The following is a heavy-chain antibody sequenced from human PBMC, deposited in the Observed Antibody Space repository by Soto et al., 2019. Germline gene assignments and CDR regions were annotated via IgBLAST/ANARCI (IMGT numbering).Heavy chain of an antibody. CDR3: VTSYGDPPG. Sequence: GGSLRLSCAASGFTFSAFWMHWVRLLPGKGLVWVSRMNGDGSNAAYADSVKGRFSISRDNAKNTLYLQMNGLRVDDTAVYYCVTSYGDPPGWGQGTLVTVSS. V-gene: IGHV3-74*01. J-gene: IGHJ4*02. CDR2: MNGDGSNA. D-gene: IGHD4-17*01. CDR1: GFTFSAFW.